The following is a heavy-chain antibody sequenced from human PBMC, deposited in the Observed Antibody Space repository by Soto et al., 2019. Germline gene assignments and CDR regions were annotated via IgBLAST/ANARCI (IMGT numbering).Heavy chain of an antibody. CDR3: ARCQFNSMRATYYFDS. CDR1: GGTFTDSA. D-gene: IGHD3-10*01. V-gene: IGHV1-69*13. Sequence: GASVKVSCKTSGGTFTDSAFSWVRQAPGQGPEWMGGVIPVLDTANYAQKFLGRLTIAADESTNTVHMELTGLRSGDTAIYFCARCQFNSMRATYYFDSWGQGTLVTVSS. CDR2: VIPVLDTA. J-gene: IGHJ4*02.